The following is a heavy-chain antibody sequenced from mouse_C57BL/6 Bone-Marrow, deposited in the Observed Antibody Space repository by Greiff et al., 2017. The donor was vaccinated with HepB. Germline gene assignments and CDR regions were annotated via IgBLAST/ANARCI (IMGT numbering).Heavy chain of an antibody. CDR3: FTTADY. D-gene: IGHD1-2*01. J-gene: IGHJ2*01. CDR2: IHPTRGST. CDR1: GSTFTSSW. V-gene: IGHV1-64*01. Sequence: VQLPQPGAELVKPGASVQLSCTASGSTFTSSWMHWVPQRPGPGLEWIGMIHPTRGSTNYNETFKSKATLTVDKSSSTAYMQLSSLTSEDSAVYYCFTTADYWGQGTTLTVSS.